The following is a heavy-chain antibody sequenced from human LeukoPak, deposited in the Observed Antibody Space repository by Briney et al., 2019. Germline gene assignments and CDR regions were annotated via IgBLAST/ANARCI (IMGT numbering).Heavy chain of an antibody. Sequence: GGSLSLSCAASGFTFSDYYMPWIRQAPGKGLEWVSYISSSGNTIYYADSVRGRFTISRDNAKNSLYLEMNSLRAEDTAVYYCARDEPMGSYWGQGTLVTVSS. V-gene: IGHV3-11*04. D-gene: IGHD3-10*01. CDR2: ISSSGNTI. CDR3: ARDEPMGSY. J-gene: IGHJ4*02. CDR1: GFTFSDYY.